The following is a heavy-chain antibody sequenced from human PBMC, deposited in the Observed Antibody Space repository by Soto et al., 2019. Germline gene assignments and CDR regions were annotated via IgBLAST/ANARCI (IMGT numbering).Heavy chain of an antibody. CDR2: IKPDNGDT. CDR1: GYPFSKYG. CDR3: APSYDSGCDP. Sequence: QLQLVQSGAEVERPGASVRVSCKAYGYPFSKYGISWIRQAPGQGLEWMGWIKPDNGDTNYAQKFQGRVTMTTDTSSTTASMELRSLRSDDTAVYYCAPSYDSGCDPWGQGTLVSVSS. V-gene: IGHV1-18*04. D-gene: IGHD5-12*01. J-gene: IGHJ5*02.